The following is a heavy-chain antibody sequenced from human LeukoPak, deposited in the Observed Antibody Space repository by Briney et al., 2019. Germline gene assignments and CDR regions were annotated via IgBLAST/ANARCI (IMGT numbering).Heavy chain of an antibody. D-gene: IGHD4-23*01. Sequence: GASVKVSCKASGYTFTSYYMHWVRQAPGQGLEWMGIINPSGGSTSYAQKFQGRVTMTRDTSTSTVYMELSSLRSEDTAVYYCARDLSDGGRPTVAFYFDYWGQGTLVTVSS. CDR3: ARDLSDGGRPTVAFYFDY. J-gene: IGHJ4*02. V-gene: IGHV1-46*01. CDR2: INPSGGST. CDR1: GYTFTSYY.